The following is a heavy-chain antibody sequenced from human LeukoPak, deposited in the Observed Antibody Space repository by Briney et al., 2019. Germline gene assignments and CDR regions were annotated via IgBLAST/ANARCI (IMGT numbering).Heavy chain of an antibody. V-gene: IGHV3-21*01. CDR3: AREVGVTTPFDP. J-gene: IGHJ5*02. CDR2: ISSSSSYI. Sequence: GGSLRLSCAASGFTFSSYSMNWVRQAPGKGLEWVSSISSSSSYIYYADSVKGRFTISRDNAKNSLYLQMNSLRAEDTAVYYCAREVGVTTPFDPWGQGTLVTVSS. D-gene: IGHD4-17*01. CDR1: GFTFSSYS.